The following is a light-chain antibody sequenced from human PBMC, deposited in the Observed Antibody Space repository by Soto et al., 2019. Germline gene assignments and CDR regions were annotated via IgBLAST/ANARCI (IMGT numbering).Light chain of an antibody. CDR3: SSYAGNHIV. CDR2: DVS. V-gene: IGLV2-8*01. Sequence: QSALTQPASASGSPGQSVTISSTGTGSDVGGYNYVSWYQQHPGKAPKLMIYDVSKRPSGVPDRFSGSKSGNTASLTVSGLQAEDEADYYCSSYAGNHIVFGTGTKVTVL. CDR1: GSDVGGYNY. J-gene: IGLJ1*01.